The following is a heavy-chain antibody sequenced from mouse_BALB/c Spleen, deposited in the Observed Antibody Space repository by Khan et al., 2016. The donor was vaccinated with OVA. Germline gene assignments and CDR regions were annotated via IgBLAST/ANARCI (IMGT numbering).Heavy chain of an antibody. V-gene: IGHV1S56*01. J-gene: IGHJ3*01. Sequence: QVQLKESGPDLVKPGASVRISCKASGYTFTTYYIHWVKQRPGQGLQWIGWIYPENVNTKYNEKFKGKATLTADKSSSTAYMQLNSLTSEDSAVEFCARGEAWLAYWGQGTLVTVSA. CDR2: IYPENVNT. CDR3: ARGEAWLAY. CDR1: GYTFTTYY.